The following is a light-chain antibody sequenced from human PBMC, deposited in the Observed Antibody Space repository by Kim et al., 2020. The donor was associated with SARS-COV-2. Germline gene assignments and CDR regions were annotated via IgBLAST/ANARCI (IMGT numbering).Light chain of an antibody. CDR3: CSYVYTYAVV. Sequence: GQSISISCTGTSSDIGSYHLVSWYKQYPGKVPKLIIYEVTKRPSGVSNRFSGSRPGNTASLTISGLQAEDEADYYCCSYVYTYAVVFGGGTKVTVL. CDR1: SSDIGSYHL. CDR2: EVT. V-gene: IGLV2-23*02. J-gene: IGLJ2*01.